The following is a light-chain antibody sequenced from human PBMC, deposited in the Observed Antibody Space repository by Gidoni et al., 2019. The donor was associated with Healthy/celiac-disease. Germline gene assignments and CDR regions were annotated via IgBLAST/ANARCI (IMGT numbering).Light chain of an antibody. CDR3: LLSYSGAHV. CDR2: DTS. CDR1: TGAVPSGPY. Sequence: QAVLTQEPSLTVSPGGTVTLTCCSSTGAVPSGPYPYWFQPKPGQAPRTLIYDTSNKHSWTPARFSGSLLGGKAALTLSGAQPEDEAEYYCLLSYSGAHVFGTGTKVTVL. J-gene: IGLJ1*01. V-gene: IGLV7-46*01.